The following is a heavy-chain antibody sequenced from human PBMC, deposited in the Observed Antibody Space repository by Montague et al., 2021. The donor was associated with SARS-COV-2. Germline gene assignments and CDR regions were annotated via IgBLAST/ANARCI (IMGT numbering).Heavy chain of an antibody. V-gene: IGHV2-5*01. CDR3: AHRLGIAVAGGACDI. CDR1: GFSLSTSGVG. J-gene: IGHJ3*02. D-gene: IGHD6-19*01. CDR2: IYLNDDK. Sequence: PALVKPTQTLTLTCTFSGFSLSTSGVGVGWIRQPPGKALEWLALIYLNDDKRYSLSLKSRHTITKDTSKNQVVLTMTNMDPVDTATYYCAHRLGIAVAGGACDIWGRGTMVSVSS.